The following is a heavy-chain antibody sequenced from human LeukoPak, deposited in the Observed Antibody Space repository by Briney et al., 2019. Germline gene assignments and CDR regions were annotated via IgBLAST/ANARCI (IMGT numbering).Heavy chain of an antibody. CDR2: ISAYNGNT. J-gene: IGHJ3*02. V-gene: IGHV1-18*04. D-gene: IGHD2/OR15-2a*01. Sequence: ASVKVSCKASGYTFTGYYMHWVRQAPGQGLEWMGWISAYNGNTNYAQKLQGRVTMTTDTSTSTAYMELRSLRSDDTAVYYCASHLPLSGAFDIWGQGTMVTVSS. CDR3: ASHLPLSGAFDI. CDR1: GYTFTGYY.